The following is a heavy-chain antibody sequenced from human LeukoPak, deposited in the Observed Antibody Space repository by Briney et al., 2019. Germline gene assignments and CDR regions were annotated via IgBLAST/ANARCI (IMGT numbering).Heavy chain of an antibody. V-gene: IGHV1-69*06. CDR2: IIPIFGTA. D-gene: IGHD2-15*01. CDR1: GGTFSSYA. J-gene: IGHJ5*02. Sequence: ASVKVSCKASGGTFSSYAISWVRQAPGQGLEWMGGIIPIFGTANYAQKFQGRVTITAEKSTSTAYMELSSLRSEDPAVYYCASSPPMGYCSGGSCYGGDWFDPWGQGTLVTVSS. CDR3: ASSPPMGYCSGGSCYGGDWFDP.